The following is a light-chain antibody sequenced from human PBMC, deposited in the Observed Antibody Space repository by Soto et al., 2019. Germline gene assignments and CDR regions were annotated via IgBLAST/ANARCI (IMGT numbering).Light chain of an antibody. CDR3: MQTKELPIT. J-gene: IGKJ5*01. V-gene: IGKV2D-29*01. CDR1: QSLLHSDGKTY. Sequence: EIVMTQTPRSLTVIPGQPTSISCKSSQSLLHSDGKTYLFWYLQKPGQPPQLLINEVSSRFSGVPDRFSGGASGTSFTLKISRVGAEDVGVYYCMQTKELPITFGQGTRLEI. CDR2: EVS.